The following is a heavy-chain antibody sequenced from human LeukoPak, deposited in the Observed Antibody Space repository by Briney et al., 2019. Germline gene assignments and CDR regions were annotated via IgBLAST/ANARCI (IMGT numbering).Heavy chain of an antibody. CDR2: ISWNSGSI. V-gene: IGHV3-9*01. J-gene: IGHJ4*02. D-gene: IGHD6-19*01. Sequence: PGRSLRLSCAASGFTFDDYAMHWVRQAPGEGLEWVSGISWNSGSIGYADSVKGRFTISRDNAKNSLYLQMNSLRAEDTALYYCAKDLIAVAGTSAGTFDYWGQGTLVTVSS. CDR1: GFTFDDYA. CDR3: AKDLIAVAGTSAGTFDY.